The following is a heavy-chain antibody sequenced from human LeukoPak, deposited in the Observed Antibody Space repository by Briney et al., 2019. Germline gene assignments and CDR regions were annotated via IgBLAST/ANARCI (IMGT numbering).Heavy chain of an antibody. Sequence: GGSLRLSCAASGFTFSSYSMNWVRQAPGKGLEWVSYTSSSSSNIYYADSVTGRFTICRDNAKNSLYLQMNSLRAEDTAVYYCARGGTTVVTGVSPSDAFDIWGQGTMVTVSS. CDR1: GFTFSSYS. CDR3: ARGGTTVVTGVSPSDAFDI. CDR2: TSSSSSNI. J-gene: IGHJ3*02. V-gene: IGHV3-48*01. D-gene: IGHD4-23*01.